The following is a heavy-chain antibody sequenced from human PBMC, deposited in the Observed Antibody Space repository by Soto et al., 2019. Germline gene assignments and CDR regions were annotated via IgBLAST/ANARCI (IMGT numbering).Heavy chain of an antibody. Sequence: PSETLCITCAFFIASLGDHYWSWIRQSPDKGPDLTGEVHPSGSTDYNPSRKSRLTLSLDTSKNQFSLKVASVTAADTAVYFCARGKPSGYRFGPRNFFYYGLDVWGPGTPVTGSS. CDR1: IASLGDHY. D-gene: IGHD5-18*01. V-gene: IGHV4-34*01. CDR2: VHPSGST. CDR3: ARGKPSGYRFGPRNFFYYGLDV. J-gene: IGHJ6*01.